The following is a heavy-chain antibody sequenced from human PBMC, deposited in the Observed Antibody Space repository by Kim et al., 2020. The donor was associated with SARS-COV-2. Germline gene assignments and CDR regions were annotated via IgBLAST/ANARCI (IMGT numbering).Heavy chain of an antibody. J-gene: IGHJ4*02. CDR2: IYYSGST. D-gene: IGHD5-12*01. V-gene: IGHV4-59*01. CDR1: GGSISSYY. CDR3: ARYNSGYGTFDY. Sequence: SETLSLTCTVSGGSISSYYWSWIRQPPGKGLEWIGYIYYSGSTNYNPSLKSRVTISVDTSKNQFSLKLSSVTAADTAVYYCARYNSGYGTFDYWGQGTLVTVSS.